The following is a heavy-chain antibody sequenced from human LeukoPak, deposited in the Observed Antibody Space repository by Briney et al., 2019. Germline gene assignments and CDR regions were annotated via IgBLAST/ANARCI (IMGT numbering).Heavy chain of an antibody. CDR2: IYPDDSDT. CDR1: GYRFTSYW. J-gene: IGHJ6*03. V-gene: IGHV5-51*01. D-gene: IGHD6-13*01. Sequence: GESLKISCKGSGYRFTSYWIGWVRQMPGKGLEWMGIIYPDDSDTRYSQSFQGQVTISADKSINTAYLQWSSLKASDTAMYYCARQAHIAAAGTGNYYYYMDVWGKGTTVTVSS. CDR3: ARQAHIAAAGTGNYYYYMDV.